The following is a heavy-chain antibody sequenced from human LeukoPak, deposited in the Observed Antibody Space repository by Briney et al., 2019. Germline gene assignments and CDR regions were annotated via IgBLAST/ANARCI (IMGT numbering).Heavy chain of an antibody. Sequence: PSETLSLTCTVSGGPISSSSYYWGWIRQPPGKGLEWIGSINYSVSTSYNPSLKSRVTISVDTSKNQFSLKLSSVTAADTAVYYCARHYYDSSGYLDAFDIWGQGTMVRVSS. CDR2: INYSVST. D-gene: IGHD3-22*01. CDR1: GGPISSSSYY. CDR3: ARHYYDSSGYLDAFDI. J-gene: IGHJ3*02. V-gene: IGHV4-39*01.